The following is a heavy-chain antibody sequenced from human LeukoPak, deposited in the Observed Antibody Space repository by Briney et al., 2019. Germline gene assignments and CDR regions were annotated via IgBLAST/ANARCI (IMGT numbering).Heavy chain of an antibody. CDR3: ARRLTQYDCFDP. J-gene: IGHJ5*02. Sequence: SQTLSLTCAISGDSVSSNSVTWNWIRKSPSRGLEWLGRTYYRSTWYNDYAVSVRGRITVNPDTSKNQFSLHLNSVTPEDTAVYYCARRLTQYDCFDPWGQGILVTVSS. V-gene: IGHV6-1*01. CDR2: TYYRSTWYN. CDR1: GDSVSSNSVT. D-gene: IGHD2-2*01.